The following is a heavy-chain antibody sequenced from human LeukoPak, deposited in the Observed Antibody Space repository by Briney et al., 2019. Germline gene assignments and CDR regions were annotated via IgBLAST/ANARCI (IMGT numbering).Heavy chain of an antibody. J-gene: IGHJ4*02. D-gene: IGHD3-10*01. CDR1: GYTLTELS. V-gene: IGHV1-24*01. CDR3: ASPSGKD. CDR2: FDPEDDET. Sequence: ASVRVSCKVSGYTLTELSMHWVRQAPGKGLEWMGSFDPEDDETIYAQKFQGRVTLTEDTSTDTAYMELSSLRSEDTALYYCASPSGKDWGQGTPVTVSS.